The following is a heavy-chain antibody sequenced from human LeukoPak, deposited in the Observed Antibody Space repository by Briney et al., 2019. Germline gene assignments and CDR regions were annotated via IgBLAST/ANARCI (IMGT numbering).Heavy chain of an antibody. CDR1: GYSISSGYY. Sequence: PSKTLSLTCTVSGYSISSGYYWGWIRQPPGKGLEWIGSIYESGSTYYNPSLKSRVTISVDTSKNQFSLKLSSVTAADTAVYYCARVTGGIAVASFDYWGQGTLVTVSS. J-gene: IGHJ4*02. CDR3: ARVTGGIAVASFDY. CDR2: IYESGST. D-gene: IGHD6-19*01. V-gene: IGHV4-38-2*02.